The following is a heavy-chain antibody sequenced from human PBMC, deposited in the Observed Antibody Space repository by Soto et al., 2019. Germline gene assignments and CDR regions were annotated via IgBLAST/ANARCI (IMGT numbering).Heavy chain of an antibody. D-gene: IGHD3-3*01. CDR1: GGTFGNTA. Sequence: QVQLVQSGAEVKEPGSSMNVSCKTSGGTFGNTAVTWVRQVPGQGLEWIGGIVPLFGTAIYAQKFRGRVMITADESTSTAYMDLSSLRSDDTAIYYCARDGDPGYSFWSGPLGGGRFDPWGQGTLVTVSS. V-gene: IGHV1-69*12. J-gene: IGHJ5*02. CDR3: ARDGDPGYSFWSGPLGGGRFDP. CDR2: IVPLFGTA.